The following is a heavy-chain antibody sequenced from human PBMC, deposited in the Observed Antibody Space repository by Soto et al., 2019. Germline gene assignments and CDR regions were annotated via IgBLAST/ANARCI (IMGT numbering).Heavy chain of an antibody. CDR2: ISTRGTTI. D-gene: IGHD2-15*01. J-gene: IGHJ4*02. CDR1: GFNFNIYG. Sequence: GGSLRLSCSASGFNFNIYGMTWVRQAPGKGLEWISDISTRGTTIHYADPVRDRLTISRDNAKNTLYLHLTSLRDQDTAVYYCARVAIMGVVNSPLFLFDLWVQGTLVTVSS. CDR3: ARVAIMGVVNSPLFLFDL. V-gene: IGHV3-48*03.